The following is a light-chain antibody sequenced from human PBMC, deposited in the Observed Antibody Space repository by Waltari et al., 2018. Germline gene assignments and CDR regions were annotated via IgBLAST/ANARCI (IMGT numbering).Light chain of an antibody. CDR3: QSYDSSLSGVI. CDR1: SSNTGAGYD. Sequence: QSVLTQPPSVSGAPGQRVTISCTGGSSNTGAGYDVHWYQQRRGAAPKLLIYGKNNRPAGVPDRFSGSKSGPSASLAITGLQAEDEADYYCQSYDSSLSGVIFGGGTKLTVL. V-gene: IGLV1-40*01. CDR2: GKN. J-gene: IGLJ2*01.